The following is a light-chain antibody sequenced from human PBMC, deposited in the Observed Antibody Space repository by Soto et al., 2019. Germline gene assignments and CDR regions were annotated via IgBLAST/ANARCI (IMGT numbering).Light chain of an antibody. CDR2: AVS. V-gene: IGLV2-14*01. Sequence: QSVLTQPRSVSGSPGQSVTISCTGTSSDVGGFLYVSWFQQHPGKAPKLMIYAVSNRPSGISNRFSGSKSGNTASLTISGLQAEDEADYYCSSYSSSSTLVVFGGGTKLTVL. CDR3: SSYSSSSTLVV. CDR1: SSDVGGFLY. J-gene: IGLJ2*01.